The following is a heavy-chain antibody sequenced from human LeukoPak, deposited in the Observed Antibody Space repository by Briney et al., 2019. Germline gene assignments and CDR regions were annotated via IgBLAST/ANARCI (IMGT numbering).Heavy chain of an antibody. CDR1: GGSISSGSYY. CDR2: INHSGST. Sequence: PSETLSLTRTVSGGSISSGSYYWSWIRQPAGKGLEWIGEINHSGSTNYNPSLKSRVTISVDTSKNQFSLKLSSVTAADTAVYYCARGYSLIVVVVAATAGAFDIWGQGTMVTVSS. D-gene: IGHD2-15*01. V-gene: IGHV4-61*10. CDR3: ARGYSLIVVVVAATAGAFDI. J-gene: IGHJ3*02.